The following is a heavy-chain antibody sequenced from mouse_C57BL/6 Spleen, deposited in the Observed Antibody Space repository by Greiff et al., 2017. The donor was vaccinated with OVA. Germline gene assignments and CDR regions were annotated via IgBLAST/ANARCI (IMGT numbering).Heavy chain of an antibody. V-gene: IGHV5-12*01. Sequence: EVQLVESGGGLVQPGGSLKLSCAASGFTFSDYYMYWVRQTPEKRLEWVAYISNGGGSTYYPDTVKGRFTISRDNAKNTLYLQMSRLKSEDTAMYYCARMPSGSHWYFDVWGTGTTVTVSS. CDR2: ISNGGGST. CDR3: ARMPSGSHWYFDV. D-gene: IGHD1-1*01. CDR1: GFTFSDYY. J-gene: IGHJ1*03.